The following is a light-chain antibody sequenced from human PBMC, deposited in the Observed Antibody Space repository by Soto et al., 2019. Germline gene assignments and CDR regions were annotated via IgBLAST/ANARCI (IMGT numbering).Light chain of an antibody. Sequence: ATLSCRASQSVSSYLAWHQQKPGQAPRLLIYDASNRATGIPARFSGSGSGTDFTLTISSLEPEDFAVYYCQQRSSWPITFGQGTRLEIK. V-gene: IGKV3-11*01. CDR1: QSVSSY. CDR3: QQRSSWPIT. J-gene: IGKJ5*01. CDR2: DAS.